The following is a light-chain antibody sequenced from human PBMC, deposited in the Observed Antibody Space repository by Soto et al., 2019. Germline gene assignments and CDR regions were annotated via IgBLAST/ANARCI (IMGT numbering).Light chain of an antibody. CDR3: QQYGSSRWT. CDR2: DAS. J-gene: IGKJ1*01. Sequence: DIQMTQSPSTLSASVGDRVTITCRASQSISSWLAWYQQKPGKAPKLLIYDASSLESGVPSRFSGSGSGTEFTLTISRLEPEDFAVYYCQQYGSSRWTFGQGTKVEI. CDR1: QSISSW. V-gene: IGKV1-5*01.